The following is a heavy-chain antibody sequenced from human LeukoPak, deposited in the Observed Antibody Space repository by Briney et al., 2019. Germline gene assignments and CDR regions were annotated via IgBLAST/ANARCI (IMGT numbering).Heavy chain of an antibody. D-gene: IGHD4-11*01. Sequence: GASVKVSCTASGYTFTGYYMHWVRQAPGQGLEWMGRINPNSGGTNYAQKFQGRVTMTRDTSISTAYMELSRLRSDDTAVYYCASLTVTNPGMDVWGQGTTVTVSS. V-gene: IGHV1-2*06. CDR2: INPNSGGT. CDR3: ASLTVTNPGMDV. J-gene: IGHJ6*02. CDR1: GYTFTGYY.